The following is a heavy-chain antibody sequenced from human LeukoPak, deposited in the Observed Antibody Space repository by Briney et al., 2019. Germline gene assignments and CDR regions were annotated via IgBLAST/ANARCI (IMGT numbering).Heavy chain of an antibody. D-gene: IGHD4-17*01. CDR2: IYYSGST. J-gene: IGHJ4*02. CDR1: GGSISSYY. CDR3: AREGGHDYGDYAVGY. Sequence: PSETLSLTCTVSGGSISSYYWSWIRQPPGKGLEWIGYIYYSGSTNYNPSLKSRVTISVDTSKNQFSLKLSSATAADTAVYYCAREGGHDYGDYAVGYWGQGTLVTVSS. V-gene: IGHV4-59*01.